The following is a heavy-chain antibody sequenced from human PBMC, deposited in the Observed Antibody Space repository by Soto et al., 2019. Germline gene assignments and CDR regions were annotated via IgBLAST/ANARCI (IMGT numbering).Heavy chain of an antibody. D-gene: IGHD6-13*01. Sequence: QLQLQESGPGLVKPSETLSLTCTVSGGSISSSSYYWGWIRQPPGKGLEWIGSIYYSGSTYYNPSLKSRVPISVDTSKNQFSLKLSSVTAADTAVYYCAREGIAAAVGGDAFDIWGQGTMVTVSS. CDR1: GGSISSSSYY. CDR2: IYYSGST. J-gene: IGHJ3*02. CDR3: AREGIAAAVGGDAFDI. V-gene: IGHV4-39*01.